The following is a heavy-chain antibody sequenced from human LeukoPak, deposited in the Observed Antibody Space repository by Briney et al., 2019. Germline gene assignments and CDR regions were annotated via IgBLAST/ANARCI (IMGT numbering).Heavy chain of an antibody. D-gene: IGHD4-17*01. J-gene: IGHJ4*02. CDR1: GGSISSASYY. CDR2: IYYSGST. V-gene: IGHV4-39*01. CDR3: ASIPVTTYYFDY. Sequence: TSETLSPTCTVSGGSISSASYYWGWIRQPPGKGLEWIGSIYYSGSTYYNPSLKSRVTISVDTSKNQFSLKLSSVTAADTAVYYCASIPVTTYYFDYWGQGTLVTVSS.